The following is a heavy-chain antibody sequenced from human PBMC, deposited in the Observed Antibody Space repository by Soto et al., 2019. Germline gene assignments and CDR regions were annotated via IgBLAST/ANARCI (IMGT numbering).Heavy chain of an antibody. CDR2: IYIDGST. CDR1: GFTVSGNS. CDR3: ARDGGSGTAVAGIQYSGMDV. J-gene: IGHJ6*02. D-gene: IGHD6-19*01. V-gene: IGHV3-53*01. Sequence: EVQLVDSGGDLIQPGGSLRLSCGASGFTVSGNSLSWVRQAPGKGLEWVSYIYIDGSTYYADSVRGRVTLTRDNSKNTLYLQMNNLRGEDTAVYYCARDGGSGTAVAGIQYSGMDVWGQGTTVTVSS.